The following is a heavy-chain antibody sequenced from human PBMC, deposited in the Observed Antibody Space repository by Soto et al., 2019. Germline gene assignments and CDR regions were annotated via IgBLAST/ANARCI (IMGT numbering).Heavy chain of an antibody. J-gene: IGHJ4*02. V-gene: IGHV3-23*01. D-gene: IGHD3-22*01. CDR2: ISDNRGTT. CDR1: EFTFSNDA. CDR3: AKDPPKLIVCFEY. Sequence: GGSLRLSCAASEFTFSNDAMSWVRQAPGKGLEWVSSISDNRGTTYYADSVKSRFTISRYNSKNTLYLQMNSLRAEDTDVYYCAKDPPKLIVCFEYWGQGTQVSVSS.